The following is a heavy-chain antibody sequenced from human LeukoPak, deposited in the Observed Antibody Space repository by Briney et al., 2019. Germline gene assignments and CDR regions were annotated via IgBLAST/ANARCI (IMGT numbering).Heavy chain of an antibody. CDR2: IKQDGSEK. D-gene: IGHD3-22*01. CDR1: GFTFSSYW. Sequence: GGSLRLSCAASGFTFSSYWMSWVRQAPGKGREWVANIKQDGSEKYYVDSVKGRFTISRDNAKNSLYLQMNSLRAEDTAVYYCARDPGRYYYDSSGYFDYWGQGTLVTVPS. CDR3: ARDPGRYYYDSSGYFDY. J-gene: IGHJ4*02. V-gene: IGHV3-7*01.